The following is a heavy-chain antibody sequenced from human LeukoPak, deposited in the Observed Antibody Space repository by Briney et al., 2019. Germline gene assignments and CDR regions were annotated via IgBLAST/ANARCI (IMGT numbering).Heavy chain of an antibody. Sequence: PSETLSLTCTVSGGSISSSSYYWGWIRQPPGKGLEWIGSIYYSGSTYYNPSLKSRVTISVDTSKNQFSLKLSSVTAADTAVYYCARRQYYYDSSGYVWGQGTLVIVSS. J-gene: IGHJ4*02. V-gene: IGHV4-39*01. CDR1: GGSISSSSYY. CDR3: ARRQYYYDSSGYV. CDR2: IYYSGST. D-gene: IGHD3-22*01.